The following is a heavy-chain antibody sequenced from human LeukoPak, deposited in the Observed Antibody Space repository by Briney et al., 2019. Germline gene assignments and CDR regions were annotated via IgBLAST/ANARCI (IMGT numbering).Heavy chain of an antibody. CDR3: ARDRYYYDSSGYAPLWYFDL. J-gene: IGHJ2*01. D-gene: IGHD3-22*01. CDR2: IYYSGST. CDR1: GGSISSGDYY. Sequence: SQTLSLTCTVSGGSISSGDYYWSWIRQPPGKGLEWIGYIYYSGSTYYNPSLKSRVTISVDTSKNQFSLKLSSVTAADTAVYYCARDRYYYDSSGYAPLWYFDLWGRGTLVTVS. V-gene: IGHV4-30-4*01.